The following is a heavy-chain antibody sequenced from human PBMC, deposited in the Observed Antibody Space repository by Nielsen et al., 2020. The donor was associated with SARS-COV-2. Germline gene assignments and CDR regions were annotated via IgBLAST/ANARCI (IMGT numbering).Heavy chain of an antibody. D-gene: IGHD3-10*01. V-gene: IGHV4-61*01. CDR3: ARYYYGSGHFDY. Sequence: SETLSLTCTVSGYSISSSYYWSWIRQPPGKGLEWIGYIYYSGSTNYNPSLKSRVTISVDTSKNQFSLKLSSVTAADTAVYYCARYYYGSGHFDYWGQGTLVTVSS. J-gene: IGHJ4*02. CDR1: GYSISSSYY. CDR2: IYYSGST.